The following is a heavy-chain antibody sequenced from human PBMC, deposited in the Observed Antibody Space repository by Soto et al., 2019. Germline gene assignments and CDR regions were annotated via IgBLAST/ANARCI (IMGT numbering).Heavy chain of an antibody. CDR1: GGTFSSYA. J-gene: IGHJ2*01. V-gene: IGHV1-69*01. CDR2: IIPIFGTA. Sequence: QVQLVQSGAEVKKPGSSVKVSCKASGGTFSSYAISWVRQAPGQGLEWMGGIIPIFGTANYAQKFQGRVTITADESTSTAYMELSSLRSEDTAVYYCARATYYYDSSGYYIPWYFDLWGRGTLVTVSS. CDR3: ARATYYYDSSGYYIPWYFDL. D-gene: IGHD3-22*01.